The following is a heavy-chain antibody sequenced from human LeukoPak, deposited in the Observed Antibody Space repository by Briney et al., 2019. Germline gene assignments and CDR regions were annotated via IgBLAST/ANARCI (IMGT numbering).Heavy chain of an antibody. J-gene: IGHJ3*02. D-gene: IGHD3-22*01. CDR3: ARTYYYDSSGYPVQVSDAFDI. CDR1: GGTFSSYA. CDR2: IIPIFHTA. V-gene: IGHV1-69*01. Sequence: ASVKDSCRASGGTFSSYAISWVRQAPGQGLEWMGGIIPIFHTADYAQKFQGRVTITADESTSTVYMELSRLRSEDTAMYYCARTYYYDSSGYPVQVSDAFDIWGQGTMVTVSS.